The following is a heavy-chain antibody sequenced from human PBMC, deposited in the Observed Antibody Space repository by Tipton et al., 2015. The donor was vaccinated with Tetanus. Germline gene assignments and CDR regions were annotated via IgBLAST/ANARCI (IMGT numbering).Heavy chain of an antibody. V-gene: IGHV3-33*01. D-gene: IGHD2-21*01. Sequence: SLRLSCAASGFTFSSYGMHWVRQAPGKGLEWVAVIWYDGSNKYYADSVKGRFTISRDNSKNTLYLQMNSLRAEDTAVYYFARGTSRIVYYFDYWGQGTLVTVSS. J-gene: IGHJ4*02. CDR1: GFTFSSYG. CDR3: ARGTSRIVYYFDY. CDR2: IWYDGSNK.